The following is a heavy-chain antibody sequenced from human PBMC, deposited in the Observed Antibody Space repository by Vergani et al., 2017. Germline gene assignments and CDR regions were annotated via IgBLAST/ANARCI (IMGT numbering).Heavy chain of an antibody. V-gene: IGHV3-48*03. J-gene: IGHJ4*02. CDR3: ARGGSSSWTFDY. CDR2: ISSSGSTI. Sequence: EVQLVESGGGLVQPGGSLRLSCAASGFTFSSYEMNWVRQAPGKGLEWVSYISSSGSTIYYADSVKGRFTISRDNAKNSLYLQMNSLRAEDTAVYYCARGGSSSWTFDYWGQGTLVTVSS. D-gene: IGHD6-13*01. CDR1: GFTFSSYE.